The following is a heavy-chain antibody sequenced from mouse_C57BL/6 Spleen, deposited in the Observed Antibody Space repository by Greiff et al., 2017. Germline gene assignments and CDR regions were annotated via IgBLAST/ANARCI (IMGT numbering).Heavy chain of an antibody. CDR2: INPSSGYT. J-gene: IGHJ3*01. CDR3: ERWDDGYYGFAY. Sequence: VQLQQSGAELAKPGASVKLSCKASGYTFTGYWMHWVKQRPGQGLEWIGYINPSSGYTKYNQKFKDKATLTADKSSSTAYMQLSSLTYEDSAVYYCERWDDGYYGFAYWGQGTLVTVSA. CDR1: GYTFTGYW. D-gene: IGHD2-3*01. V-gene: IGHV1-7*01.